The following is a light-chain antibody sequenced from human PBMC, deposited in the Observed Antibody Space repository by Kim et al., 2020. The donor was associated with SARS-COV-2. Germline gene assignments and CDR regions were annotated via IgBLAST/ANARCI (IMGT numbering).Light chain of an antibody. CDR1: QSVTNNY. V-gene: IGKV3-20*01. Sequence: EIVLTQFPGTLSLSPGERVTLSCRASQSVTNNYLAWYQQKPGQAPRLLIYGISSRATGIPDRFSGSGSGTDFTLTISRLEPEDFAVYYCQYHGIGMWTFGQGTKVDIK. CDR3: QYHGIGMWT. CDR2: GIS. J-gene: IGKJ1*01.